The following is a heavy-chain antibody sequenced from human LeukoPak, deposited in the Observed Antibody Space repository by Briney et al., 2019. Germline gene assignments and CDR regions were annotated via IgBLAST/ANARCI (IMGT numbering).Heavy chain of an antibody. CDR2: INPNSGGT. J-gene: IGHJ5*02. CDR1: GYTFTSYY. Sequence: ASVKVSCKASGYTFTSYYMHWVRQAPGQGLEWMGWINPNSGGTNYAQKFQGWVTMTRDTSISTAYMELSRPRSDDTAVYYCARGSITMVRGVISPNWFDPWGQGTLVTVSS. V-gene: IGHV1-2*04. D-gene: IGHD3-10*01. CDR3: ARGSITMVRGVISPNWFDP.